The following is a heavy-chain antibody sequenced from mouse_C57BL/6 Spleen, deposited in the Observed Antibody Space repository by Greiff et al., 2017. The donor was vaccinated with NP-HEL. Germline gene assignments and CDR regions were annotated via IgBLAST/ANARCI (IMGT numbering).Heavy chain of an antibody. CDR1: GYTFTDYY. Sequence: VQLQQSGPELVKPGASVKISCKASGYTFTDYYINWVKQRPGQGLEWIGWIFPGSGSTYYNEKFKGKATLTVDKTSSTAYMLLSSLTSDDSAVYFCARTAGSSLAWFAYWGQGTLVTVSA. D-gene: IGHD1-1*01. CDR2: IFPGSGST. V-gene: IGHV1-75*01. J-gene: IGHJ3*01. CDR3: ARTAGSSLAWFAY.